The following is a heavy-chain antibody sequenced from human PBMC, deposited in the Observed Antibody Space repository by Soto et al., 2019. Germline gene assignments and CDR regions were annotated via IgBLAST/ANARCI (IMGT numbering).Heavy chain of an antibody. CDR3: ARAGRGYSGYDYVWWFDP. D-gene: IGHD5-12*01. Sequence: GASVKVSCKASGGTFSSYAISWVRQAPGQGLEWMGGIIPIFGTANYAQKFQGRVTITADESTSTAYMELSSLRSEDTAVYYCARAGRGYSGYDYVWWFDPWGQGTLVTAPQ. J-gene: IGHJ5*02. V-gene: IGHV1-69*13. CDR1: GGTFSSYA. CDR2: IIPIFGTA.